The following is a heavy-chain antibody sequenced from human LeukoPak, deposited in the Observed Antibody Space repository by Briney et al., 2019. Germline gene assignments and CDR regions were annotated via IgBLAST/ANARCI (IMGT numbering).Heavy chain of an antibody. CDR3: AEMIGYCSSTSCYAGWNAFDI. V-gene: IGHV1-69*13. CDR1: GGTFSSYA. CDR2: IILIFGTA. J-gene: IGHJ3*02. D-gene: IGHD2-2*01. Sequence: GASVKVSCKASGGTFSSYAISWVRQAPGQGLEWMGGIILIFGTANYAQKFQGRVTITADESTSTAYMELSSLRSEDTAVYYCAEMIGYCSSTSCYAGWNAFDIWGQGTMVTVSS.